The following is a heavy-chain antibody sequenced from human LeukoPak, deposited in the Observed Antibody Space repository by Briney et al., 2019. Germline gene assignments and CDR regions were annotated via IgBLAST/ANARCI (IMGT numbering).Heavy chain of an antibody. CDR1: GFTFSGSA. CDR3: TGNYYGSGSYADFDY. J-gene: IGHJ4*02. CDR2: IRSTANDYAT. Sequence: PGGSLRLSCAASGFTFSGSALHWVRQASGKGLEWVGRIRSTANDYATAYAASVKGRFTISRDDSKNTAYLQMDSLKTEDTAVYYCTGNYYGSGSYADFDYWGQGTLVTVSS. V-gene: IGHV3-73*01. D-gene: IGHD3-10*01.